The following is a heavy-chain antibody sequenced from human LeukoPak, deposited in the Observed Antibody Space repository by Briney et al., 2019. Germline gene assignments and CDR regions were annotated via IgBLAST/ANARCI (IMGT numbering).Heavy chain of an antibody. CDR2: IYYSGST. Sequence: SETLSLTCTVSGGSISSYYWSWIRQPPGKGLEWIGYIYYSGSTYYNPSLKSRVTISVDTSKNQFSLKLSSVTAADTAVYYCARGFGILTGSRWGDWLDPWGQGTLVTVSS. CDR3: ARGFGILTGSRWGDWLDP. D-gene: IGHD3-9*01. J-gene: IGHJ5*02. CDR1: GGSISSYY. V-gene: IGHV4-59*12.